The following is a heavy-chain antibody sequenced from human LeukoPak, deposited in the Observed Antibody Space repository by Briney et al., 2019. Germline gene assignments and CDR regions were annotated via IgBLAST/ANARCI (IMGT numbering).Heavy chain of an antibody. Sequence: PWASVKVSCKASGYTFSNHDIHWVRQAPGQRLEWMGWINAGNGDTKYSQEFQGRVTITRDTSATTAYMELSSLRSEDMAVYYCTLYNYWGQGTLVTVSS. CDR1: GYTFSNHD. V-gene: IGHV1-3*03. CDR2: INAGNGDT. CDR3: TLYNY. J-gene: IGHJ4*02. D-gene: IGHD1-14*01.